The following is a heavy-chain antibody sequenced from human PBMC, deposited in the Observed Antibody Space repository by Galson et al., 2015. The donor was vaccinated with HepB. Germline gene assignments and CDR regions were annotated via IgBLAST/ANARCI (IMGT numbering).Heavy chain of an antibody. V-gene: IGHV4-59*01. CDR3: ARKYWGTSPTYWYFDH. J-gene: IGHJ2*01. Sequence: SETLSLTCSVSGGSIHAYFWSWIRQPPGKGLEWLGYIYYNGGTNYNPSLKSRVAMSIDTSKSQVSLRLSSVTAADTATYYCARKYWGTSPTYWYFDHWGRGTLVTVSS. CDR2: IYYNGGT. CDR1: GGSIHAYF. D-gene: IGHD3-16*01.